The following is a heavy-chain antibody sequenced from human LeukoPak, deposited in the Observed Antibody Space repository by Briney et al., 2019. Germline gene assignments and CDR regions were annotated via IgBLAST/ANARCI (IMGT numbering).Heavy chain of an antibody. D-gene: IGHD3-10*01. V-gene: IGHV3-7*01. CDR1: EFVLSTYW. Sequence: GGSLRLSCTAFEFVLSTYWMIWVRQAPGKGLEWVANIKQDGSVTHYVDSVKGRFTISRDNARNSLYLQMNSLRAEDTAVYYCAGWILWFGDHGGYWGQGTLVTVSS. CDR3: AGWILWFGDHGGY. J-gene: IGHJ4*02. CDR2: IKQDGSVT.